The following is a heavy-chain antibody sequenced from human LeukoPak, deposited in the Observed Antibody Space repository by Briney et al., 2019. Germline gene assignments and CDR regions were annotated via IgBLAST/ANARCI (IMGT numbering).Heavy chain of an antibody. CDR2: IWYDGSNK. CDR1: GFTFSSYG. J-gene: IGHJ4*02. Sequence: GGSLRLSCAASGFTFSSYGMHWVRQAPGKGLEWVAVIWYDGSNKYYADSVKGRFTISRDNSKNTLYLQMNSLRAEDTAVYYCARDSNAYGYGLDYWGQGTLVTVSS. CDR3: ARDSNAYGYGLDY. V-gene: IGHV3-33*01. D-gene: IGHD5-18*01.